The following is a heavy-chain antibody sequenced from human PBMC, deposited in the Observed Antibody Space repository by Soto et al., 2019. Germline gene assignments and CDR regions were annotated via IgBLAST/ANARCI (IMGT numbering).Heavy chain of an antibody. D-gene: IGHD2-15*01. CDR3: ARGRSSGDFDI. J-gene: IGHJ3*02. CDR2: MNPNSGNT. Sequence: QVQLVQSGAEVKKPGASVKVSCKTSGYTFTSYDINWVRQATGQGLEWMGWMNPNSGNTAYAQKFQGRVTMTRNTSISTAYLELNSLRSDDTAVYYFARGRSSGDFDIWGQGTMVTVSS. CDR1: GYTFTSYD. V-gene: IGHV1-8*01.